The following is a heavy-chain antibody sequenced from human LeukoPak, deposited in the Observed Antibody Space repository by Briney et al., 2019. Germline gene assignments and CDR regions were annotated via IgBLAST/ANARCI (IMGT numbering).Heavy chain of an antibody. CDR1: GDSLSNHY. Sequence: SETLSLTCTVSGDSLSNHYWSWIRQPPGKGRAWIGYIFYSGNTHYNPSLKSRVTMSVDTSKNQFSLRLSSVTPADTAVYYCARDRGEGIVGTFDYWSQGTLVTVSS. CDR2: IFYSGNT. V-gene: IGHV4-59*11. D-gene: IGHD1-26*01. CDR3: ARDRGEGIVGTFDY. J-gene: IGHJ4*02.